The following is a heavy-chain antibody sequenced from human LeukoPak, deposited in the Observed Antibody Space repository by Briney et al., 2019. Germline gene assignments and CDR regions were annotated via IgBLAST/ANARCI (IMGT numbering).Heavy chain of an antibody. J-gene: IGHJ3*02. D-gene: IGHD3-16*01. V-gene: IGHV4-59*01. CDR3: AREGLANNGYRDAFDI. Sequence: PSETLSLTCSVPGDPISSYYGTSVPQPPGKGLERNGHIYYSGGTNYNPSIKSRVTISVDTSKNQFSLKLSSVTAADTVVYYCAREGLANNGYRDAFDIWGPGTMVTVSS. CDR1: GDPISSYY. CDR2: IYYSGGT.